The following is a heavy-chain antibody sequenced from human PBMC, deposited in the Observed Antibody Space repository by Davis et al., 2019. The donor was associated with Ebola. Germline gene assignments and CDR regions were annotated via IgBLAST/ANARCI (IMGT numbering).Heavy chain of an antibody. V-gene: IGHV3-72*01. CDR3: AREVHDSSGIDY. J-gene: IGHJ4*02. Sequence: GESLKISCAASGFTFSDHYMDWVRQAPGKGLEWVGRTRNKANSYITEYAASVKGRFTISRDNSKNTLYLQMNSLRAEDTAVYYCAREVHDSSGIDYWGQGTLVTVSS. CDR2: TRNKANSYIT. CDR1: GFTFSDHY. D-gene: IGHD3-22*01.